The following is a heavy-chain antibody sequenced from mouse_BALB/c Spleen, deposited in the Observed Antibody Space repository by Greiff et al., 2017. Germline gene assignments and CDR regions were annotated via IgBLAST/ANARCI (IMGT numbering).Heavy chain of an antibody. CDR1: GYTFTSYY. CDR3: ARGGWYYAMDY. Sequence: QVQLQQSGPELVKPGASVRISCKASGYTFTSYYIHWVKQRPGQGLEWIGWIYPGNVNTKYNEKFKGKATLTADKSSSTAYMQLSSLTSEDSAVYFCARGGWYYAMDYWGQGTSVTVSS. J-gene: IGHJ4*01. D-gene: IGHD3-3*01. CDR2: IYPGNVNT. V-gene: IGHV1S56*01.